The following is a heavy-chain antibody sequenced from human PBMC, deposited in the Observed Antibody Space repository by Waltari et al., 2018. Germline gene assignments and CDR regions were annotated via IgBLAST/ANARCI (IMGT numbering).Heavy chain of an antibody. CDR3: ARESSSTFDS. D-gene: IGHD6-6*01. CDR2: INSAGTTT. J-gene: IGHJ4*02. CDR1: GSPFSSYW. V-gene: IGHV3-74*01. Sequence: EVQLVESGGGLVHPGGSLRVSCAASGSPFSSYWMHWARQAPGKGLVWVSHINSAGTTTTYADSVKGRFTISRDNAKNTLYLQMNSLRAEDTAVYYCARESSSTFDSWGQGTLVTVSS.